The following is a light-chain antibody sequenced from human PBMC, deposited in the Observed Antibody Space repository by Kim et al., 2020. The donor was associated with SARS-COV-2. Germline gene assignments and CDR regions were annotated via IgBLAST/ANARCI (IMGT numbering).Light chain of an antibody. Sequence: GDRVTITCRASQGIVTWLAWYQQKPGKAPNLMIYVASTLQTGAPSRFSGSGSGTIFTLTISSLQPDDFATYYCQQADSFPWTFGQGTKV. J-gene: IGKJ1*01. V-gene: IGKV1-12*01. CDR2: VAS. CDR3: QQADSFPWT. CDR1: QGIVTW.